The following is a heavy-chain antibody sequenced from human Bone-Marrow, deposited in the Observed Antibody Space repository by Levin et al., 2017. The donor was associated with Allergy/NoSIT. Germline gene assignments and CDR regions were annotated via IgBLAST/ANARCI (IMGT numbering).Heavy chain of an antibody. CDR2: IYYSGST. CDR1: GGSISSSSYY. CDR3: AGTSMTTVTY. Sequence: SQTLSLTCTVSGGSISSSSYYWGWIRQPPGKGLEWIGSIYYSGSTYYNPSLKSRVTISVDTSKNQFSLKLSSVTAADTAVYYCAGTSMTTVTYWGQGTLVTVSS. J-gene: IGHJ4*02. V-gene: IGHV4-39*01. D-gene: IGHD4-17*01.